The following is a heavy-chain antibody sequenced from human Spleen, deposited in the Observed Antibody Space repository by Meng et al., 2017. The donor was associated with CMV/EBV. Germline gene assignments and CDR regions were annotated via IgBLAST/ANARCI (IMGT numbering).Heavy chain of an antibody. CDR3: ASAPIAAAGSRLDY. V-gene: IGHV4-61*02. D-gene: IGHD6-13*01. Sequence: QSPVQESGQTLVNPSQTLSLTCTAPGGSISSGSYYWSWTPQPAGKGLEWIRRIYTSGSTNYNPSLKSRVTISVDTSKNQFSLKLSSVTAADTAVYYCASAPIAAAGSRLDYWGQGTLVTISS. CDR2: IYTSGST. CDR1: GGSISSGSYY. J-gene: IGHJ4*02.